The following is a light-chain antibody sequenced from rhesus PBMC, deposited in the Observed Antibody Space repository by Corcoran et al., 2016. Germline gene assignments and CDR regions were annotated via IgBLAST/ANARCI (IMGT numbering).Light chain of an antibody. Sequence: DIQMTQSPSSLSASVGDTVTITCRASQSISSWLAWYQQKPGKAPKLLIYKASNLQSGVPSRLSGSGSGTDFTRTISSLKYGDFATYYCQQYSSSPPTFGQGTKVEIK. CDR2: KAS. J-gene: IGKJ1*01. CDR1: QSISSW. V-gene: IGKV1-22*01. CDR3: QQYSSSPPT.